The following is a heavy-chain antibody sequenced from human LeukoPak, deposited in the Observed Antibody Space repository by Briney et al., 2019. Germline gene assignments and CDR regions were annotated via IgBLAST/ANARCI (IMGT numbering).Heavy chain of an antibody. Sequence: SETLSLTCTVSGGSISSGDYYWGWIRQPPGKGLEWIGSIYYSGSTYYNPSLKSRVTISVDTSKNQFSLKLSSVTAADTAVYYRARDYDSSGYLLFDYWGQGTLVTVSS. D-gene: IGHD3-22*01. J-gene: IGHJ4*02. CDR1: GGSISSGDYY. CDR2: IYYSGST. V-gene: IGHV4-39*07. CDR3: ARDYDSSGYLLFDY.